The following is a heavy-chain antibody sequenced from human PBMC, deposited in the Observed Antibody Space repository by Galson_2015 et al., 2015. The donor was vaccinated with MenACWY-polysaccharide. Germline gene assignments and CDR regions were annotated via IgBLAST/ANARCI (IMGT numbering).Heavy chain of an antibody. V-gene: IGHV3-21*01. CDR1: GFTFSSYS. CDR2: ISSSSSYI. Sequence: SLRLSCAASGFTFSSYSMNWVRQAPGKGLEWVSCISSSSSYIYYADSVKGRFTISRDNAKNSLYLQMKSLRDEDTAVYYCAIGRSNWQCSFDFWGQGTLVTVSS. J-gene: IGHJ4*02. CDR3: AIGRSNWQCSFDF. D-gene: IGHD3-10*02.